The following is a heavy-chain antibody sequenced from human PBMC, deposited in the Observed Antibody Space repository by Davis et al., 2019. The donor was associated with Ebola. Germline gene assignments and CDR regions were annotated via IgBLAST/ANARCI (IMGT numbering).Heavy chain of an antibody. J-gene: IGHJ4*02. CDR2: IKSKTDGGTT. D-gene: IGHD1-26*01. CDR1: GFTFSNAW. Sequence: PGGSLRLSCAASGFTFSNAWMSWVLQAPGKGLEWVGRIKSKTDGGTTDYAAPVKGRFTISRDDSKNTLYLQMNSLKTEDTAVYYCTTEYRYSGSRGMVDYWGQGTLVTVSS. V-gene: IGHV3-15*01. CDR3: TTEYRYSGSRGMVDY.